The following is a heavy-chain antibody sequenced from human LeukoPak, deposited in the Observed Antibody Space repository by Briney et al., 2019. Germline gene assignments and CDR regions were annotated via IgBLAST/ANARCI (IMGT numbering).Heavy chain of an antibody. Sequence: SEXXXXXCTVXGGSISSYYWSWLRQPPGKGLEWIGYIYYSGSTNYNPSLTSRVTISVDTSKNQFSLKLSSVTAADTAVYYCARYFHYYDSSGYYSRFDYWGQGTLVTVSS. D-gene: IGHD3-22*01. CDR1: GGSISSYY. CDR2: IYYSGST. J-gene: IGHJ4*02. V-gene: IGHV4-59*01. CDR3: ARYFHYYDSSGYYSRFDY.